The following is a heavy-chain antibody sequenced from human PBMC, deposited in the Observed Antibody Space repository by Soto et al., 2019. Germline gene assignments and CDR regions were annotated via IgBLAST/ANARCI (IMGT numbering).Heavy chain of an antibody. CDR1: CFCADPHR. CDR2: INTDGSGT. D-gene: IGHD1-26*01. J-gene: IGHJ4*02. CDR3: TRSKDSGSNYDFDY. Sequence: AASLSLFRASCCFCADPHRTHLVLQVPGQGLVWVSRINTDGSGTSYADSVKGRFTISRDNAKNMVYLQMNSLRAEDAAVYYCTRSKDSGSNYDFDYGGQGT. V-gene: IGHV3-74*01.